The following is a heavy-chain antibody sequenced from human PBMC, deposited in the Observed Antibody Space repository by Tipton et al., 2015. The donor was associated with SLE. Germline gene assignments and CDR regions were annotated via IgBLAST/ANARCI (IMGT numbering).Heavy chain of an antibody. CDR3: ARMMNYDFWSGYYWFDP. J-gene: IGHJ5*02. CDR2: ISGYNGNT. D-gene: IGHD3-3*01. V-gene: IGHV1-18*01. Sequence: QLVQSGPEVTKPGASVQVSCKASGYTFSSYGISWVRQAPGQGLEWMGWISGYNGNTNYAQKLQGRVTMTTDTSTSTAYMELRSLRSDDTAVYYCARMMNYDFWSGYYWFDPWGQGTLVTVSS. CDR1: GYTFSSYG.